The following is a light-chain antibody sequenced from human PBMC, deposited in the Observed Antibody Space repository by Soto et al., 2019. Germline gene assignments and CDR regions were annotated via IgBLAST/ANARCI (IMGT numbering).Light chain of an antibody. V-gene: IGLV2-23*02. J-gene: IGLJ1*01. CDR3: CSYARSSTYV. Sequence: QYALTQPASVSGSPGQSITMSCTGTSNNVGYYDLVSWYQQHPGKAPKLMIYEVNKRPSGVSNRFSGSKSGNTASLTISGLQAEDEADYYCCSYARSSTYVFGTGTKLTVL. CDR1: SNNVGYYDL. CDR2: EVN.